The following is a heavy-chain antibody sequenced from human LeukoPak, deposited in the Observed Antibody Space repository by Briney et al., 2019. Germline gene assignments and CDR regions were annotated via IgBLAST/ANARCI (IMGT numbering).Heavy chain of an antibody. V-gene: IGHV3-48*01. CDR1: GFTFSKYS. D-gene: IGHD3-10*01. CDR3: ARSGGVYYGSGSPLL. CDR2: ISTSSTTI. Sequence: GGSLRLSCAASGFTFSKYSMTWVRQAPGKGLEWVSFISTSSTTIYYADSVKGRFTISRDNSKNTLYLQMNSLRAEDTAVYYCARSGGVYYGSGSPLLWGQGTLVTVSS. J-gene: IGHJ4*02.